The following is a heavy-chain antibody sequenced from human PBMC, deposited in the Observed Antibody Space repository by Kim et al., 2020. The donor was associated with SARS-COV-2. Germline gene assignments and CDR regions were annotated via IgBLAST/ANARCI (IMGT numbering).Heavy chain of an antibody. CDR2: IKQDGSEK. Sequence: GGSLRLSCAASGFTFSSYWMSWVRQAPGKGLEWVANIKQDGSEKYYVDSVKGRFTISRDNAKNSLYLQMNSLRAEDTAVYYCASSSWSSRWDYWGQGTLVTVSS. V-gene: IGHV3-7*01. D-gene: IGHD6-13*01. CDR3: ASSSWSSRWDY. CDR1: GFTFSSYW. J-gene: IGHJ4*02.